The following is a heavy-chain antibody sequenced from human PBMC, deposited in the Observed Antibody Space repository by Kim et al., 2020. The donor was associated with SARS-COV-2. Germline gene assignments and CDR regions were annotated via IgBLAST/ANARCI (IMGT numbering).Heavy chain of an antibody. CDR1: GFTFSSYG. CDR2: IWYDGSNK. CDR3: ARVDKVVFGIQLARGMDV. Sequence: GGSLRLSCAASGFTFSSYGMHWVRQAPGKGLEWVAVIWYDGSNKYYADSVKGRFTISRDNSKNTLYLQMNSLRAEDTAVYYCARVDKVVFGIQLARGMDVWGQGTTVTVSS. D-gene: IGHD2-2*03. V-gene: IGHV3-33*01. J-gene: IGHJ6*02.